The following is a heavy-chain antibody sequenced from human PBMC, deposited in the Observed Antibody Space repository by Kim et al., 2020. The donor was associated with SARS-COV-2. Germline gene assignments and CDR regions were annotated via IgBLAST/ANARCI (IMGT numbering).Heavy chain of an antibody. J-gene: IGHJ4*02. V-gene: IGHV3-15*01. CDR3: TTSGQQLVRLVDY. CDR1: GFTFSNAW. Sequence: GGSLRLSCAASGFTFSNAWMSWVRQAPGKGLEWVGRIKSKTDGGTTDYAAPVKGRFTISRDDSKNTLYLQMNSLKTEDTAVYYCTTSGQQLVRLVDYWGQGTLVTVSS. D-gene: IGHD6-13*01. CDR2: IKSKTDGGTT.